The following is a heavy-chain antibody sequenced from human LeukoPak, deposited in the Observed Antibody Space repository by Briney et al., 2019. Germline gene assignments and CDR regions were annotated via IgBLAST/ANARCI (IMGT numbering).Heavy chain of an antibody. Sequence: GGSLRLSCAASGFTFSSYGTHWVRQAPGKGLEWVAVISYDGSNKYYADSVKGRFTISRDNSKNTLYLQMNSLRAEDTAVYYCARHPPDIVVVPAAIPLDDYWGQGTLVTVSS. CDR3: ARHPPDIVVVPAAIPLDDY. D-gene: IGHD2-2*02. CDR1: GFTFSSYG. CDR2: ISYDGSNK. J-gene: IGHJ4*02. V-gene: IGHV3-30*03.